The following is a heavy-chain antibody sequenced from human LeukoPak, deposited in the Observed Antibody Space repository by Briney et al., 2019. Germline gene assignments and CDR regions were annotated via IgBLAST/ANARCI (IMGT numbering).Heavy chain of an antibody. D-gene: IGHD1-26*01. Sequence: SETLSLTCTASGGSISSYYWTWIRQPAGKGLEWIGRIYPSGSTNYNPSLKSRVTMSVDTPKNQFSLKLSSVTAADTAVYYCARENSGSYREFDYWGQGTLVTVSS. V-gene: IGHV4-4*07. CDR3: ARENSGSYREFDY. CDR2: IYPSGST. J-gene: IGHJ4*02. CDR1: GGSISSYY.